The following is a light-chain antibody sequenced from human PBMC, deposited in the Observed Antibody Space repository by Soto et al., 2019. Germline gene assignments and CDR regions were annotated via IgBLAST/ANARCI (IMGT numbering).Light chain of an antibody. V-gene: IGKV3-15*01. CDR3: QQANSPPLT. CDR1: QTVSRN. J-gene: IGKJ4*01. Sequence: EVVMTQSPATLSVSPGERATLSCRASQTVSRNLAWYQQRPGQAPRLLIYDISNRATGVPARFSGSGSETEFTLTIRSLQSEDFATYYCQQANSPPLTFGGGTKVDIK. CDR2: DIS.